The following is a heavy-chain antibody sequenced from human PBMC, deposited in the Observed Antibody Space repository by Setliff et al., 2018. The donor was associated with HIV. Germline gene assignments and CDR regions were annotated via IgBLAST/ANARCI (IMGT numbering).Heavy chain of an antibody. V-gene: IGHV3-7*01. CDR3: ARKLRPGHGVDV. D-gene: IGHD3-10*01. J-gene: IGHJ6*02. CDR2: IGQDGSEK. Sequence: PGGSLRLSCVGSGFTFNGYAMNWVRQAPGKGLEWVANIGQDGSEKNYVDSVKGRFTISRDNAKNSMDLQMNSLRAEDTAIYYCARKLRPGHGVDVWGQGTTVTVSS. CDR1: GFTFNGYA.